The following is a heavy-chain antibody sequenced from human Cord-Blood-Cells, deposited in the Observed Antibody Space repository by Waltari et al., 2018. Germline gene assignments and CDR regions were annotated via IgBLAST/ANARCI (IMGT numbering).Heavy chain of an antibody. CDR1: GFTFSSYA. V-gene: IGHV3-23*01. D-gene: IGHD1-26*01. CDR2: ISGSGGST. Sequence: EVQLLESGGGLVQPGGSLRLSCAASGFTFSSYAMSWVRQAPGKGLEWVSAISGSGGSTDYADSVKGRFTISRDNSKNTLYLQMNSLRAEDTAVYYCAKGPTASGSYYYFDYWGQGTLVTVSS. CDR3: AKGPTASGSYYYFDY. J-gene: IGHJ4*02.